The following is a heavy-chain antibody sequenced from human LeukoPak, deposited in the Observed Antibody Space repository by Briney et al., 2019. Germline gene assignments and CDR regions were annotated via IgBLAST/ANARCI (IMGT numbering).Heavy chain of an antibody. V-gene: IGHV1-18*01. CDR1: GYTFTSYG. D-gene: IGHD2-8*01. Sequence: ASVKVSCKASGYTFTSYGISWVRQAPGQGLEWMGWISAYNGNTNYAQKLQGRVTMTTDTPTSTAYMELRSLRSDDTAVYYCARDAYCTNGVCYLRYWGQGTLVTVSS. J-gene: IGHJ4*02. CDR2: ISAYNGNT. CDR3: ARDAYCTNGVCYLRY.